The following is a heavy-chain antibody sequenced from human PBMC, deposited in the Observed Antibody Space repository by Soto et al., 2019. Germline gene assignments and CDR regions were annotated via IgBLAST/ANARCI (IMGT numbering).Heavy chain of an antibody. CDR2: INSGDGNT. Sequence: QVQFVQSGAEEKKPGASVKVSGKASGYTFTKYAMHWVRQAPGQRLEWMGWINSGDGNTKYSQKFQGRVTITRDTSASTAYMELSSLRSEDTAVYYCARVGQWGGMDVWGQGTTVTVSS. D-gene: IGHD1-26*01. V-gene: IGHV1-3*05. CDR3: ARVGQWGGMDV. CDR1: GYTFTKYA. J-gene: IGHJ6*02.